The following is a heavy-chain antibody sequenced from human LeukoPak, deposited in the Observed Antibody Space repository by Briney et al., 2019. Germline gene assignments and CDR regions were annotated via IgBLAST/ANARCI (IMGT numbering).Heavy chain of an antibody. D-gene: IGHD3-22*01. CDR2: IYYSGST. V-gene: IGHV4-59*06. CDR3: ARDDYYDSSGLD. Sequence: SETLSLTCTVSGGSISSYYWSWIRQPPGKGLEWIGYIYYSGSTYYNPSLKSRVTISVDTSKNQFSLKLSSVTAADTAVYYCARDDYYDSSGLDWGQGTLVTVSS. J-gene: IGHJ4*02. CDR1: GGSISSYY.